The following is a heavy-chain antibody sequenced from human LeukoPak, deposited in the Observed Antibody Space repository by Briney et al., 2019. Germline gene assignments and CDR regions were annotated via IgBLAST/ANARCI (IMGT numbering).Heavy chain of an antibody. J-gene: IGHJ5*02. CDR3: ARGPRYSSSRYGWFDP. CDR1: GYTFTSYG. Sequence: ASVKVSCKASGYTFTSYGISWVRQAPGQGLEWMGWISAYNGNTNYAQKLQGRVTMTTDTSTSTAYMELRSLRSDDTAVNYCARGPRYSSSRYGWFDPWGQGTLVTVSS. CDR2: ISAYNGNT. D-gene: IGHD6-13*01. V-gene: IGHV1-18*01.